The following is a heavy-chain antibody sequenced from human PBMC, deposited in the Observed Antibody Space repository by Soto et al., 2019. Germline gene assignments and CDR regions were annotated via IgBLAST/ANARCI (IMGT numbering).Heavy chain of an antibody. CDR1: GFSLSTSGVG. V-gene: IGHV2-5*02. J-gene: IGHJ4*02. D-gene: IGHD3-3*01. CDR2: IYWDDDK. CDR3: AHRRGDFWSGYYTY. Sequence: QITLKESGPTLVKPTQTLTLTCTFSGFSLSTSGVGVGWIRQPPGKALEWLALIYWDDDKRYSPSLKSRLTITKDTSKNQVVLTMTNMDPVDTATYYCAHRRGDFWSGYYTYWGQGTLVTVSS.